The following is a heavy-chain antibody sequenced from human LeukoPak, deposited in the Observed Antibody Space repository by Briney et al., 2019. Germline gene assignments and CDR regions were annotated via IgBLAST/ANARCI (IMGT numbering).Heavy chain of an antibody. CDR3: ARSLGELSFPHFDY. CDR2: INHSGST. CDR1: GGSFSGYY. J-gene: IGHJ4*02. D-gene: IGHD3-16*02. V-gene: IGHV4-34*01. Sequence: SETLSLTCAVYGGSFSGYYWSWIRQPPGKGLEWIGEINHSGSTNHNPSLKSRVTISVDTSMNQFSLKLSSVTAADTAVYYCARSLGELSFPHFDYWGQGTLVTVSS.